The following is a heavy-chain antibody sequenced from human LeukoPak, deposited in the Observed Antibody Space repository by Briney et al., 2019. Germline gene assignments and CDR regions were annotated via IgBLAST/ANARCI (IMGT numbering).Heavy chain of an antibody. J-gene: IGHJ4*02. V-gene: IGHV4-39*01. D-gene: IGHD3-22*01. CDR1: GGSISSRSDY. CDR2: IYYSGST. CDR3: ARLRNKNYYDSSGYYYSDFDY. Sequence: PSETLSLTCTVSGGSISSRSDYWGWIRRPPGKGLEWMGNIYYSGSTYYNPSLKSRVTISVDTSKNQFSLKLSSVTAADTAVYYCARLRNKNYYDSSGYYYSDFDYWGQGTLVTVSS.